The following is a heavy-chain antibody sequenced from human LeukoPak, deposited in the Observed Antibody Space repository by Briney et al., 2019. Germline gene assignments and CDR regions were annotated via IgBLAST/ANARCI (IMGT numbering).Heavy chain of an antibody. CDR2: IYPSGST. D-gene: IGHD5-18*01. CDR3: ARSPWSDTARGLSRGDAFDI. V-gene: IGHV4-61*02. CDR1: GGSISSGSHY. Sequence: SETLSLTCTVSGGSISSGSHYWSWIRQPAGKGLECLGRIYPSGSTNYNPSLKSRVTISVDTSKNQFSLKLSSVTAADTAVNYCARSPWSDTARGLSRGDAFDIWGQGTMVTVSS. J-gene: IGHJ3*02.